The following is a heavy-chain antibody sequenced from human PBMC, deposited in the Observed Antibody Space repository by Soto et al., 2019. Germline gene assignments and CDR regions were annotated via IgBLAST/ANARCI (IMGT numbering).Heavy chain of an antibody. J-gene: IGHJ5*02. Sequence: ASVKVSCKASGYTFTSYGISWVRQAPGQGLEWMGWTSAYNGNTNYAQKLQGRVTMTTDTSTSTAYMELRSLRSDDTAVYYCARGARYYYDSSGYLNWFDPWGQGTLVTVSS. CDR1: GYTFTSYG. CDR3: ARGARYYYDSSGYLNWFDP. CDR2: TSAYNGNT. D-gene: IGHD3-22*01. V-gene: IGHV1-18*01.